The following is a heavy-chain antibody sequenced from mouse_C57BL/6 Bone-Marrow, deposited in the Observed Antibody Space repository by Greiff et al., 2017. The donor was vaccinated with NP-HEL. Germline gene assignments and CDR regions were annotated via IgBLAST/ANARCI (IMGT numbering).Heavy chain of an antibody. Sequence: VQLQQSGPELVKPGASVKISCKASGYTFTDYYMNWVKQSHGKSLEWIGDINPNNGGTSYNQKFKGKATLTVDKSSSTAYMELRSLTSEDSAVYYCARGDNYYGSSYDFDYWGQGTTLTVSS. J-gene: IGHJ2*01. CDR2: INPNNGGT. CDR1: GYTFTDYY. CDR3: ARGDNYYGSSYDFDY. D-gene: IGHD1-1*01. V-gene: IGHV1-26*01.